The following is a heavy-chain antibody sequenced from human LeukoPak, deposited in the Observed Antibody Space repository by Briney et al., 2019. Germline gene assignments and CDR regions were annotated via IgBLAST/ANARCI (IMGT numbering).Heavy chain of an antibody. J-gene: IGHJ4*02. CDR3: AKMGYYESSDFFDY. D-gene: IGHD3-22*01. CDR2: ISGDGGSA. Sequence: GGSLRLSCAASGFTFSSYAMSWVRQAPGKGLEWVSAISGDGGSAYYSDSVKGRLTISRDNSKNTLYLQMHSLRAEDTAVYYCAKMGYYESSDFFDYWGQGTLVTVSS. CDR1: GFTFSSYA. V-gene: IGHV3-23*01.